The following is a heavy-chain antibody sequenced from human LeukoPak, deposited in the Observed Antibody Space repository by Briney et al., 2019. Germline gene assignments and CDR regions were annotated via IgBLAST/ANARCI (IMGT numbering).Heavy chain of an antibody. CDR2: INPNSGGT. CDR1: GYTFTGYY. J-gene: IGHJ6*02. D-gene: IGHD6-19*01. CDR3: ARDVGMSSGRSRYYYYGMDV. Sequence: ASVKVSCKASGYTFTGYYIHWVRQAPGQGLEWMGWINPNSGGTNYAQKFQGRVTMTRDTSISTAYMELSRLRSDDTAVYYCARDVGMSSGRSRYYYYGMDVWGQGTTVTVSS. V-gene: IGHV1-2*02.